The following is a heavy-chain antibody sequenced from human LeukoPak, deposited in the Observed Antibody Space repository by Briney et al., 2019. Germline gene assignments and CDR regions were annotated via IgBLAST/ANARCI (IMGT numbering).Heavy chain of an antibody. J-gene: IGHJ4*02. CDR1: GFTFSSYS. V-gene: IGHV3-21*01. D-gene: IGHD6-25*01. CDR3: AREGSIAAPLDY. Sequence: GGSLRLSCAASGFTFSSYSMNWVRQAPGKGLEWVSSISSSSSYIYYADSVKGRFTISRDNAKNSLYLQTNSLRAEDTAVYYCAREGSIAAPLDYWGQGTLVTVSS. CDR2: ISSSSSYI.